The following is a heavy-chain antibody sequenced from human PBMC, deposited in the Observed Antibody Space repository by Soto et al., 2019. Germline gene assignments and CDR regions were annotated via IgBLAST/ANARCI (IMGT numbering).Heavy chain of an antibody. V-gene: IGHV3-30*18. J-gene: IGHJ4*02. Sequence: PGGSLRLSCAASGFTFSIYAMHWVRQAPGKGLEWVAVISYDGSNKYYADSVKGRFTISRDNSKNTLYLQMNSLRAEDTAVYYCAKDRSSTSCYAFDYWGQGTMVTVSS. CDR3: AKDRSSTSCYAFDY. D-gene: IGHD2-2*01. CDR1: GFTFSIYA. CDR2: ISYDGSNK.